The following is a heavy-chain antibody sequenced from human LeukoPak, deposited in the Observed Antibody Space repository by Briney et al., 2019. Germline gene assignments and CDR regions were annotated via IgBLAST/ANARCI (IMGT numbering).Heavy chain of an antibody. CDR1: GFTFSSYG. V-gene: IGHV3-30*02. Sequence: PGRSLRLSCAASGFTFSSYGMHWVRQAPGKGLKWVAFIRYDGSNKYYADSLKGRFTISRDNSKNTLYLQMNSLRAEDTAVYYCAKVAYYYGSGSYYTKGYMDVWGKGTTVTISS. CDR2: IRYDGSNK. J-gene: IGHJ6*03. CDR3: AKVAYYYGSGSYYTKGYMDV. D-gene: IGHD3-10*01.